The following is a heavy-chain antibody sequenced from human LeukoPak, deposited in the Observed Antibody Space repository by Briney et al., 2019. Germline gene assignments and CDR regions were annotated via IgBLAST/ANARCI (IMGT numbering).Heavy chain of an antibody. D-gene: IGHD3-10*01. CDR3: ARDHPITMLRRAVDY. CDR2: ISYDGSNK. V-gene: IGHV3-30-3*01. J-gene: IGHJ4*02. CDR1: GFTFSSYA. Sequence: GRSLRLSCAVSGFTFSSYAMHWVRQAPGKGLEWVALISYDGSNKYYADSVKGRFTISRDNSKNTLYLQMNSLRAEDTAVYYCARDHPITMLRRAVDYWGQGTLVAVSS.